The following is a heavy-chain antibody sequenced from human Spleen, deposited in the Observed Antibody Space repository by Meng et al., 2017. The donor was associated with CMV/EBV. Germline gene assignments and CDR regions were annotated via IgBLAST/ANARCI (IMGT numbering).Heavy chain of an antibody. CDR2: ISGSGGST. V-gene: IGHV3-23*01. CDR1: GFPFSSYA. Sequence: SGFPFSSYAMNWVRQAPGKGLQWVSAISGSGGSTYYADSVQGRFTISRDNSKNTLYLQMDSLTVEDTAVYYCAKEPDIVVVVAAAAPWGQGTLVTVSS. D-gene: IGHD2-15*01. CDR3: AKEPDIVVVVAAAAP. J-gene: IGHJ5*02.